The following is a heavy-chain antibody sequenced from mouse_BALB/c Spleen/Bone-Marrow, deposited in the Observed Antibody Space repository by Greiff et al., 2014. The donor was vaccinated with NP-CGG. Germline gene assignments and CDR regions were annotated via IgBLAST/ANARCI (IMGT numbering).Heavy chain of an antibody. V-gene: IGHV5-9-3*01. D-gene: IGHD2-14*01. CDR1: GFTFSSYA. Sequence: DVHLVESGGGLVKPGGSLKLSCAASGFTFSSYAMSWVRQTPEKRLEWVATISSGGSYTYYPDSVKGRFTISRDNAKNTLYLQMSSRSSEDTAMYYGARHVRNRGYDAFAYWGQGTLVTVSA. J-gene: IGHJ3*01. CDR3: ARHVRNRGYDAFAY. CDR2: ISSGGSYT.